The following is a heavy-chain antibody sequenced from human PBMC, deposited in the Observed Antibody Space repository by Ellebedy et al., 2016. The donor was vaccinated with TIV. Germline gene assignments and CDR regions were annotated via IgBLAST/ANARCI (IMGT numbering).Heavy chain of an antibody. CDR1: GFSVSSTY. D-gene: IGHD5/OR15-5a*01. Sequence: GESLKISCAASGFSVSSTYMSWVRQAPGKGLDWVSVIYSAASTYYAESVKGRFTISRDNSKNTLFLKLNSLRAEDTGVYYCVRDSTKVSGMDVWGQGTAVTVSS. J-gene: IGHJ6*02. V-gene: IGHV3-53*01. CDR2: IYSAAST. CDR3: VRDSTKVSGMDV.